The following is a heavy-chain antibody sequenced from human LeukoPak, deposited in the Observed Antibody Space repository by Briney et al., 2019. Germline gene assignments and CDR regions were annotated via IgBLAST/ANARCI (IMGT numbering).Heavy chain of an antibody. Sequence: SETLSLTCNVSGGSISGYHWSWIRQPPGKGLEWLGYIYYSGSSNYNPSLKSRVTISVDTSKNQFSLKLSSVTAADTAVYYCARDRDYYTPFFQGVYCMDVWGKGTTVTVSS. CDR2: IYYSGSS. CDR3: ARDRDYYTPFFQGVYCMDV. D-gene: IGHD2-2*02. CDR1: GGSISGYH. J-gene: IGHJ6*03. V-gene: IGHV4-59*01.